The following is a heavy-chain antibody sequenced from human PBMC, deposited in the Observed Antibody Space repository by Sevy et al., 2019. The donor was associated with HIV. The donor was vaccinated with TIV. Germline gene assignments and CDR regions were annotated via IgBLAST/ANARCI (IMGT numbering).Heavy chain of an antibody. J-gene: IGHJ6*02. D-gene: IGHD3-3*01. V-gene: IGHV6-1*01. CDR1: GDSVSSNSAA. CDR2: TYYRSKWYN. Sequence: SQTLSLTCAISGDSVSSNSAAWNWIRQSPSRGLEWLGRTYYRSKWYNDYAVSVKSRITINPDTSKNQFSLQLNSVTPEETAVYYCARDLYDFWSGYMDRYYYYGMDVWGQGTTVTVSS. CDR3: ARDLYDFWSGYMDRYYYYGMDV.